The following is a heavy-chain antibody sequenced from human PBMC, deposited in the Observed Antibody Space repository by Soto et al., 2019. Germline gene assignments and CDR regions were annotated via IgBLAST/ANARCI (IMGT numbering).Heavy chain of an antibody. V-gene: IGHV3-23*01. Sequence: GGSLRLSCAASGFKFSNYAMSWVRQAPGKGLEWVSLISATGGGTYYADSVKGRFTISRDNSHNTLYLQVHSLTAEDTAVYHCAKDRRAGGNSAFYFDFWGQGAQVTVSS. CDR1: GFKFSNYA. D-gene: IGHD3-16*01. J-gene: IGHJ4*02. CDR3: AKDRRAGGNSAFYFDF. CDR2: ISATGGGT.